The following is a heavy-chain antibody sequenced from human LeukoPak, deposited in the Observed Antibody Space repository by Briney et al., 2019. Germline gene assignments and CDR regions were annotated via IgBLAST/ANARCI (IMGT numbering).Heavy chain of an antibody. D-gene: IGHD6-13*01. J-gene: IGHJ4*02. Sequence: GGSLRLSCAASGFTVSSNYMSWVRQAPGKGLEWVSVIYSGGSTYYADSVKGRFTISRDNSKNTLYLQMNSLRAEDTAVYYCASLSPYSSSWYDFDYWGQGTLVTVSS. CDR1: GFTVSSNY. CDR3: ASLSPYSSSWYDFDY. CDR2: IYSGGST. V-gene: IGHV3-53*01.